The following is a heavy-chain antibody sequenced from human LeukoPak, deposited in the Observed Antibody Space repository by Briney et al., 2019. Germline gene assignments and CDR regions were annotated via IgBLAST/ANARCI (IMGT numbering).Heavy chain of an antibody. D-gene: IGHD5-12*01. CDR3: ARTAYSAYDLGVDS. CDR2: IYPGDSDT. V-gene: IGHV5-51*01. CDR1: GYNFTNYY. J-gene: IGHJ4*02. Sequence: GESLKISCTGSGYNFTNYYIAWVRQMPGKGLEWMGIIYPGDSDTTYSPSFQGQVTISADKSTSTAYLLWSSLKASDTAMYYCARTAYSAYDLGVDSWGQGTLVTVSS.